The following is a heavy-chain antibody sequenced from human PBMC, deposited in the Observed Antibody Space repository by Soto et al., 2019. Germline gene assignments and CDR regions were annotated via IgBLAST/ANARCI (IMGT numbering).Heavy chain of an antibody. CDR2: INHSGST. CDR1: GGSFSGYY. Sequence: QVQLQQWGAGLLKPSETLSLTCAVYGGSFSGYYWSWIRQPPGKGLEWIGEINHSGSTNYNPSLKSRVTISVDTSKNQFSLKLSSVTAADTAVYYCARRTVLRFLEWFGMDVWGQGTTVTVSS. V-gene: IGHV4-34*01. CDR3: ARRTVLRFLEWFGMDV. D-gene: IGHD3-3*01. J-gene: IGHJ6*02.